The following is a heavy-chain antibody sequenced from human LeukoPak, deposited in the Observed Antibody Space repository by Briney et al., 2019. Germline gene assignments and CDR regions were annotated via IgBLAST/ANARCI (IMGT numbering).Heavy chain of an antibody. CDR3: ARVPNVFPGVSFDY. CDR1: GGSISSSSYY. CDR2: IYYSGST. Sequence: SETLSLTCTVSGGSISSSSYYWGWIRQPPGKGLEWIGSIYYSGSTYYNPSLKSRVTISVDTSKNQFSLKLSSVTAADTAVYYCARVPNVFPGVSFDYWGQGTLVTVSS. D-gene: IGHD2-21*01. V-gene: IGHV4-39*07. J-gene: IGHJ4*02.